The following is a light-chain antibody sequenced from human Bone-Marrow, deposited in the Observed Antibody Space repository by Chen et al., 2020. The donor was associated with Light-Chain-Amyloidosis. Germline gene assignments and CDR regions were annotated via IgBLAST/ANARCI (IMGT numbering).Light chain of an antibody. CDR1: DHSSKS. V-gene: IGLV3-21*01. J-gene: IGLJ3*02. Sequence: SYVLTQPPSVSAAPGQTASLSCGGGDHSSKSVHWYQQRPGQASVLVMYNDDDRPPAIPERSSGSNSGRAATLTITRVEAGDEADYYCQVWDTRSDQKVFGGGTRLTVL. CDR2: NDD. CDR3: QVWDTRSDQKV.